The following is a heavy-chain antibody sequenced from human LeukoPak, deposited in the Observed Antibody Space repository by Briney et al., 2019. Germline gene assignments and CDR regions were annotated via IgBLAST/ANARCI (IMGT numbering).Heavy chain of an antibody. D-gene: IGHD3-10*01. J-gene: IGHJ5*02. Sequence: KTSETLSLTCAVYGGSFSGYYWSWIRQPPGKGLEWIGEINHSGSTNYNPSLKSRVTISVDTSKNQFSLKLSSVTAADTAVYYCARDPIASSGLDPWGQGTLVTVSS. CDR1: GGSFSGYY. CDR3: ARDPIASSGLDP. CDR2: INHSGST. V-gene: IGHV4-34*01.